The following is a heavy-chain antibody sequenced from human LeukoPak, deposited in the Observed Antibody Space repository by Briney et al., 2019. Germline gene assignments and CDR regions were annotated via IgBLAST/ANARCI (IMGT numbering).Heavy chain of an antibody. V-gene: IGHV4-34*01. J-gene: IGHJ4*02. CDR1: GGSFSGYY. Sequence: SETLSLTCAVYGGSFSGYYWSWIRQPPGKGLEWIGEINHSGSTNYNPSLKSRVTISVDTSKNQFSLKLSSVTAADTGVYYCARVSRRLERRASPTFDYWGQGTLVTVSS. CDR2: INHSGST. D-gene: IGHD1-1*01. CDR3: ARVSRRLERRASPTFDY.